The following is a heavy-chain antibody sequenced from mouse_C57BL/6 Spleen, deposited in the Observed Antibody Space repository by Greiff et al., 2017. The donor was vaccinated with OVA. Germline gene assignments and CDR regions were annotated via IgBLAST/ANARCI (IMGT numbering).Heavy chain of an antibody. Sequence: EVQLQQSGPELVKPGASVKISCKASGYTFTDYYMHWVKPSHGKSLEWIGDINPNNGGTSYNQKFTGQATLTVDKSSSTAYMELRSLTSEDSAVYYCARWNIYYDYWGQGTTLTVSS. D-gene: IGHD1-1*01. CDR3: ARWNIYYDY. CDR2: INPNNGGT. CDR1: GYTFTDYY. J-gene: IGHJ2*01. V-gene: IGHV1-26*01.